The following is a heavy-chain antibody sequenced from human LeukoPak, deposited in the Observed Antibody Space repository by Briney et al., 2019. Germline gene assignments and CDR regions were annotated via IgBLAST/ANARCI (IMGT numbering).Heavy chain of an antibody. J-gene: IGHJ4*02. D-gene: IGHD5-24*01. Sequence: PGGSLRLSCAASGFTFSSYGMTWVRQAPGKGLEWVSYISSGATTVYYADSVMGRFTVSRDNANNSLCLQMNSLRDEDTAMFYCARVGDGHSVNYLDSWGQGTLVTVSS. CDR2: ISSGATTV. V-gene: IGHV3-48*02. CDR1: GFTFSSYG. CDR3: ARVGDGHSVNYLDS.